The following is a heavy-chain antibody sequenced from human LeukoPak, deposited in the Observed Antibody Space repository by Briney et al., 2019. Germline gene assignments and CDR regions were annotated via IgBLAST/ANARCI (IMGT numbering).Heavy chain of an antibody. D-gene: IGHD6-13*01. V-gene: IGHV1-8*01. Sequence: ASVKVSCKASGYTFTSYDINWVRQATGQGLEWMGWMNPNSGNTGYAQKFQGRVTMTRNTSISTAYMELSSLRSEDTAVYYCARFGAAAGYFDYWGQGTLVTVSS. CDR2: MNPNSGNT. CDR1: GYTFTSYD. J-gene: IGHJ4*02. CDR3: ARFGAAAGYFDY.